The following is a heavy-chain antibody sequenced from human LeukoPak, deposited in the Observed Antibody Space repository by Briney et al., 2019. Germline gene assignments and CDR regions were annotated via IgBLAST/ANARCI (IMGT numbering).Heavy chain of an antibody. J-gene: IGHJ4*02. D-gene: IGHD2-2*01. CDR1: GFTFSSYG. CDR2: ISSSSSYI. Sequence: GGSLRLSCAASGFTFSSYGMHWVRQAPGKGLEWVSSISSSSSYIYYADSVKGRFTISGDNAKNSLYLQMNSLRAEDTAAYYCARGYCSSTSCSGLGHYWGQGTLVTVSS. V-gene: IGHV3-21*01. CDR3: ARGYCSSTSCSGLGHY.